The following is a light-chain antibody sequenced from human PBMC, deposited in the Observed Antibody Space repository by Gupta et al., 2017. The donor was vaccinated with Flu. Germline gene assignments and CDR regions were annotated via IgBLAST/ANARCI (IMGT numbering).Light chain of an antibody. CDR1: HDIDRS. Sequence: DVQMTQSPSSLSTSIGNRVTITCRASHDIDRSLNWHQQKPGKAPNLLIYDASTLETGIPSRFSGAGSGTNFTLTISSLQPDDLATYYCQQYESFPPTFGQGTKLDIK. J-gene: IGKJ2*01. V-gene: IGKV1-33*01. CDR3: QQYESFPPT. CDR2: DAS.